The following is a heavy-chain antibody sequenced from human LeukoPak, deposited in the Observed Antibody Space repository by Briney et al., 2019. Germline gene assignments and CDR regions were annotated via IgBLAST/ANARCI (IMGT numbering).Heavy chain of an antibody. CDR1: GLTFSSYL. Sequence: GGSLRLSCATSGLTFSSYLMNWVRQAPGKGLEWVANIKQDGSEKYYVESVKGRFTISRDNAKKSLYLQMNSLRAEDTAVYYCARAGSRLYTSSVCDYWGQGNLVTVSA. V-gene: IGHV3-7*01. D-gene: IGHD6-6*01. CDR2: IKQDGSEK. J-gene: IGHJ4*02. CDR3: ARAGSRLYTSSVCDY.